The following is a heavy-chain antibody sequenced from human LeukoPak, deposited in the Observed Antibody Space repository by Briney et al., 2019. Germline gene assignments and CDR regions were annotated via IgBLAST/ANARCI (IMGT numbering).Heavy chain of an antibody. CDR3: ARDQGDGYNLV. V-gene: IGHV4-39*07. J-gene: IGHJ4*02. CDR1: GGSISCSSYY. CDR2: IYYSGST. Sequence: SETLSLTCSVSGGSISCSSYYWGWIRLPPGKGLEWIGSIYYSGSTYYNPSLKSRVTISVDTSKNQFSLKLSSVTAADTAVYYCARDQGDGYNLVWGQGTLVTVSS. D-gene: IGHD5-24*01.